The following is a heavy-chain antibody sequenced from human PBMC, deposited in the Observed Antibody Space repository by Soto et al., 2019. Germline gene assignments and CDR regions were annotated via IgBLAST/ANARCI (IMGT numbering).Heavy chain of an antibody. D-gene: IGHD2-2*01. V-gene: IGHV1-69*13. J-gene: IGHJ4*02. Sequence: GASVKVSCKASGGTFSSYAISWVRQAPGQGLEWMGGIIPIFGTANYAQKFQGRVTITADESTSTAYMELSSLRSEDTAVYYCSRPDCSSTRCPFDYWGQGTLVTLSS. CDR3: SRPDCSSTRCPFDY. CDR2: IIPIFGTA. CDR1: GGTFSSYA.